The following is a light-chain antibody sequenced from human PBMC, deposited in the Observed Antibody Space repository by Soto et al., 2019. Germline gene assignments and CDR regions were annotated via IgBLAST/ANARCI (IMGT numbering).Light chain of an antibody. CDR2: DNS. CDR3: QTYDSRLSASI. Sequence: QSVLTQPPSVSGAPGQKVTISCVGSITNIGSYYGVHWYQQLPGAAPKLLIYDNSNRPSGVADRFSGSKSGTSASLAITGLQTDDEADYFCQTYDSRLSASIFGGGTKVTVL. V-gene: IGLV1-40*01. J-gene: IGLJ2*01. CDR1: ITNIGSYYG.